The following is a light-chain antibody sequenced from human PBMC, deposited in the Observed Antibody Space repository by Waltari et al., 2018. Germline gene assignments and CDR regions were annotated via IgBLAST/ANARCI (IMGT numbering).Light chain of an antibody. CDR3: QQSDSFPLT. CDR1: QGIGSW. Sequence: GDRVTITCRASQGIGSWLAWYQQKPRKAPKLLMHTASSLESGVPSRFSGIESGTEFTLTISNLQPEDFAIYYCQQSDSFPLTFGGGTKVE. V-gene: IGKV1-12*01. J-gene: IGKJ4*01. CDR2: TAS.